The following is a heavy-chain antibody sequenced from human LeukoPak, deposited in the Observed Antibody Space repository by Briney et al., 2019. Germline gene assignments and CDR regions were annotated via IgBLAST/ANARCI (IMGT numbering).Heavy chain of an antibody. V-gene: IGHV3-23*01. D-gene: IGHD3-22*01. CDR2: ISGSGGST. CDR1: GFTFSSYA. Sequence: GGSLRLSCAASGFTFSSYAMSWVRQAPGKGLEWVSAISGSGGSTYYADSVKGRFTISRDNAKNSLYLQMNSLRAEDTAVYYCARDLHYYDSSGYYPEYFQHWGQGTLVTVSS. CDR3: ARDLHYYDSSGYYPEYFQH. J-gene: IGHJ1*01.